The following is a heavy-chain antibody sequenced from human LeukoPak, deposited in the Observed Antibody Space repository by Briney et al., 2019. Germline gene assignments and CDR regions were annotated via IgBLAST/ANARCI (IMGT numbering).Heavy chain of an antibody. D-gene: IGHD6-19*01. CDR2: IIPIFGTA. CDR1: GGTFSSYA. CDR3: ASRYSSGWYYFDY. J-gene: IGHJ4*02. Sequence: SVKVSCKASGGTFSSYAISWVRQAPGQGLEWMGGIIPIFGTANYAQKFQGRVTITADESTSTAYMELSSLRSEDTAVYYCASRYSSGWYYFDYGGQGTLVTVSS. V-gene: IGHV1-69*13.